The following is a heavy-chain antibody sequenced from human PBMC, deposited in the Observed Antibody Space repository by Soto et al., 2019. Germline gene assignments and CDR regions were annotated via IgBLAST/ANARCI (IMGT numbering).Heavy chain of an antibody. Sequence: SETLSLTCTVFGGSISGYYWSWIRQPPGTGLEWIGEINHSGSTNYNPSLKSRVTISVDTSKNQFSLKLTSVTAADTAVYYCARDKITGLFDYWGQGTLVTVSS. CDR3: ARDKITGLFDY. CDR1: GGSISGYY. D-gene: IGHD2-8*02. J-gene: IGHJ4*02. CDR2: INHSGST. V-gene: IGHV4-34*01.